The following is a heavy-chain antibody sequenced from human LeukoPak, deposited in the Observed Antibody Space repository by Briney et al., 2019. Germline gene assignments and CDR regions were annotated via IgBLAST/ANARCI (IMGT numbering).Heavy chain of an antibody. J-gene: IGHJ4*02. D-gene: IGHD6-13*01. CDR2: IIPIFGTA. CDR3: ARGPMPFGHHSSSWSHFDY. CDR1: GGTFSSYA. V-gene: IGHV1-69*05. Sequence: SVKVSCKASGGTFSSYAISWVRQAPGQGLEWMGGIIPIFGTANYAQKFQGRVTITTDESTSTAYMELSSLRSEDTAVYYCARGPMPFGHHSSSWSHFDYWGQGTLVTVSS.